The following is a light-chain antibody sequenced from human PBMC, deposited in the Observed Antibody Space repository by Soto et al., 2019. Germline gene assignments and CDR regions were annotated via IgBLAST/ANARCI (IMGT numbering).Light chain of an antibody. CDR1: QSVSSSY. CDR3: QYHGSSPIT. Sequence: EIVLTQSPGTLSFSPGERSTLSCRGSQSVSSSYLAWYQPTRGKAPRLXIFAASSRDSGIPERFSGSGAGTDCTRTISRLEHEDVALFSCQYHGSSPITFGQGTRLEIK. V-gene: IGKV3-20*01. J-gene: IGKJ5*01. CDR2: AAS.